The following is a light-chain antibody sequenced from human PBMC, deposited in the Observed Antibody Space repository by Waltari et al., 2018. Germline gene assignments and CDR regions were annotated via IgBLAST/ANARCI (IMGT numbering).Light chain of an antibody. Sequence: SFELTQSPSVSVSLGQTATITCAGDKLGSKYVSWYKQKPGQSPVLVVYQDNRRPSLIPGRFSGSNSGSTATLIISGTQAMDEADYYCQAWDSTTAVFGGGTKLTVL. CDR1: KLGSKY. CDR3: QAWDSTTAV. V-gene: IGLV3-1*01. CDR2: QDN. J-gene: IGLJ2*01.